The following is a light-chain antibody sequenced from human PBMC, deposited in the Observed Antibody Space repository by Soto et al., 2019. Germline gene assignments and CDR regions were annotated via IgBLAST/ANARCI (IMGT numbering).Light chain of an antibody. V-gene: IGLV2-8*01. CDR1: SSDVGGYDY. CDR2: EVS. CDR3: TSYAGSNQV. J-gene: IGLJ2*01. Sequence: QSALTQPPSASGSPGQSVTISCTGTSSDVGGYDYVSWYQQHPGKAPKLMIYEVSKRPSGVPDRFSGYKSGNTASLTVSGLQAEDEAYYYGTSYAGSNQVFGGGTKLTVL.